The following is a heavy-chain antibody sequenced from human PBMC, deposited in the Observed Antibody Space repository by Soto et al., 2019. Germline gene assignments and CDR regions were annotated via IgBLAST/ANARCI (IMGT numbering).Heavy chain of an antibody. V-gene: IGHV4-30-2*01. Sequence: PSETLSLTCAVSGGSISSGGYSWSWLRQPPGKGREWIGYIYRSGSTYYNPSLKSRVTISEDRSKNQFSLKLSSVTAADTAVYYCARVDSSGYYPDYWGQGTLVTVSS. CDR1: GGSISSGGYS. CDR3: ARVDSSGYYPDY. J-gene: IGHJ4*02. D-gene: IGHD3-22*01. CDR2: IYRSGST.